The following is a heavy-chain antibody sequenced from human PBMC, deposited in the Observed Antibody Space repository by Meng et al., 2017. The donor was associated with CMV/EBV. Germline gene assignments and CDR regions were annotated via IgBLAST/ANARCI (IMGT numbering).Heavy chain of an antibody. Sequence: GSLRPSCTVSGGPVSSGRYYWSWIRQPPGKGLEWIGYIYYSGSTNYNPSLKSRVTISVDTSKNQFSLKLSSVTAADTAVYYCARLMSEGDAFDIWGQGTMVTVSS. CDR1: GGPVSSGRYY. CDR3: ARLMSEGDAFDI. J-gene: IGHJ3*02. D-gene: IGHD3-10*02. V-gene: IGHV4-61*01. CDR2: IYYSGST.